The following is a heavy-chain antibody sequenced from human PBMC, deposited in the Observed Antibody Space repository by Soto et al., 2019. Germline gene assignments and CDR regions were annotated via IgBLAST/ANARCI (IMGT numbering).Heavy chain of an antibody. Sequence: EVQVLESGGGLVQPGGSLRLSCAASGFTFSNYAMSWVRQAPGKGLEWVSSISGSGGTTYYADSVKGRLTLSRDNSKNTLYLQMNSLRVEDTGVYYCAKNNMGYYLDYWGQGTLVTVSS. CDR2: ISGSGGTT. V-gene: IGHV3-23*01. CDR3: AKNNMGYYLDY. D-gene: IGHD3-10*01. CDR1: GFTFSNYA. J-gene: IGHJ4*02.